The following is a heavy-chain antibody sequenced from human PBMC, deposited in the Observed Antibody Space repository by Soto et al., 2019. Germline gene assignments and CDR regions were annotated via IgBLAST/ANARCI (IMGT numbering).Heavy chain of an antibody. V-gene: IGHV3-66*01. Sequence: EVQLVESGGGLVQPGGSLRLSCAVSGFTVSTNYMSWIRQAPGKGLEWVSVVYSGGSTYYADSVKGRFTISRDSSKNTLYLQMSSLRAEGTAVYYCGRGRHLVVRYEGFDIGGQGTMVTVPS. CDR3: GRGRHLVVRYEGFDI. CDR1: GFTVSTNY. J-gene: IGHJ3*02. CDR2: VYSGGST. D-gene: IGHD2-2*01.